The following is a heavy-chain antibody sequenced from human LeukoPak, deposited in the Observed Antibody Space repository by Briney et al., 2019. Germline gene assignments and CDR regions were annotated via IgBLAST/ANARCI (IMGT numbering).Heavy chain of an antibody. CDR2: TYHRGST. Sequence: PSQTLSLTCTVSGGSISSGGYYWSWIRQPPGKGLEWIGYTYHRGSTYYNPSLKSRVPISVYRAKNQFSPKSSSVTAADTVVDHCARGIRGARINHFWSGYYTPRSYYFDYWGQGTLVTVSS. V-gene: IGHV4-30-2*01. CDR1: GGSISSGGYY. D-gene: IGHD3-3*02. J-gene: IGHJ4*02. CDR3: ARGIRGARINHFWSGYYTPRSYYFDY.